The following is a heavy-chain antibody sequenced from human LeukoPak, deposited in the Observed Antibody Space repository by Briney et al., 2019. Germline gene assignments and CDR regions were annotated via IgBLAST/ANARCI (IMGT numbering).Heavy chain of an antibody. CDR3: ARDPGRAAFDI. V-gene: IGHV3-33*01. J-gene: IGHJ3*02. CDR2: IWYDGSNK. Sequence: EWVAVIWYDGSNKYYADSVKGRFTISRDNSKNTLHLQMNSLRAEDTAVYYCARDPGRAAFDIWGQGTMVTVSS.